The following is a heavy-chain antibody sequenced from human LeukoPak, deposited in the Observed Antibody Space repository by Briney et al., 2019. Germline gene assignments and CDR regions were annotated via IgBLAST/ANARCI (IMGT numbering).Heavy chain of an antibody. CDR2: IYYSGST. D-gene: IGHD3-10*01. J-gene: IGHJ4*02. CDR3: ARIKGSGTRALDY. CDR1: GGSISSGGYY. V-gene: IGHV4-31*03. Sequence: SETLSLTCTVSGGSISSGGYYWSWIRQHPGKGLEWIGYIYYSGSTYYNPSLKSRVTISVDTSKNQFSLKLSSVTAADTAVYYCARIKGSGTRALDYWGQGTLVTVSS.